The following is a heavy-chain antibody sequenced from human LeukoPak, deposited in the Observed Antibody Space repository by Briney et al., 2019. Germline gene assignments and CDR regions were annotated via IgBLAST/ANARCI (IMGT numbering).Heavy chain of an antibody. Sequence: SVKVSCKASGGSLTNYGISWVRQAPGQGLEWMGWTIPIAGKTNYAQKFQGTVTITADVSTSTAYLDLTNLGSDDTAVFYCATAPIGGFSYGYFDHWGQGTLVTVSS. V-gene: IGHV1-69*01. CDR3: ATAPIGGFSYGYFDH. CDR1: GGSLTNYG. J-gene: IGHJ4*02. CDR2: TIPIAGKT. D-gene: IGHD5-18*01.